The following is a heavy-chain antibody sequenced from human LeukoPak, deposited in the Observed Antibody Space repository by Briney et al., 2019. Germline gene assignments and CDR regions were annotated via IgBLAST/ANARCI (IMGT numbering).Heavy chain of an antibody. CDR3: ARGFWSGYPSGRFDY. CDR2: IYYSGGT. J-gene: IGHJ4*02. V-gene: IGHV4-59*01. D-gene: IGHD3-3*01. CDR1: GGSISSYY. Sequence: ASETLSLTCTVSGGSISSYYWSWIRQPPGKGLEWIGYIYYSGGTNYNPSLKSRVTISVDTSKNQFSLKLSSVTAADTAVYYCARGFWSGYPSGRFDYWGQGTLVTVSS.